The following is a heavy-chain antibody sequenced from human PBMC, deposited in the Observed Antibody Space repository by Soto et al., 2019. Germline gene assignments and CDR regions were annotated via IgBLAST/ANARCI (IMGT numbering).Heavy chain of an antibody. V-gene: IGHV4-4*09. CDR1: GASISRFY. Sequence: QVQLQESGPGLVKPSETMSLTCSASGASISRFYWNWIRQPPGKGLEWIGHIYNGESTNYNPSLKSRAPISVDTSKNQFSLKLTSVTAADTAVYYCAQTTGWPGLDYWSQGTVVTVSS. CDR2: IYNGEST. CDR3: AQTTGWPGLDY. D-gene: IGHD6-19*01. J-gene: IGHJ4*02.